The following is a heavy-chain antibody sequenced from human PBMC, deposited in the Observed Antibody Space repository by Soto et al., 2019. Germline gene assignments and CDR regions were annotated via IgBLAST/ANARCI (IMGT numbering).Heavy chain of an antibody. CDR3: ASDPYYYDSSGPPDFDP. CDR1: GYTFTSYA. D-gene: IGHD3-22*01. Sequence: QVQLVQSGAEVKKPGASVKVSCKASGYTFTSYAMHWVRQAPGQRLEWMGWINAGNGNTKYSQKFQGRVNITRDTSASTAYMELSSLRSEDTAVYYCASDPYYYDSSGPPDFDPWGQGTLVTVSS. J-gene: IGHJ5*02. CDR2: INAGNGNT. V-gene: IGHV1-3*01.